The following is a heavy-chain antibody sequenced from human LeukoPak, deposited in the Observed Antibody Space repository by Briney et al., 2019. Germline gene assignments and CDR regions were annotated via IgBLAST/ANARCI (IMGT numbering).Heavy chain of an antibody. D-gene: IGHD1-26*01. CDR3: AKGLGGIYYDY. CDR1: GFTFSSYA. CDR2: ISGSGGDT. Sequence: PGGSLGLSCAASGFTFSSYAMSWVRQAPGEGLEWVSGISGSGGDTYYADSVKGRFTISRDNSKNTLYLQMNSLRADGTALYYCAKGLGGIYYDYWGQGALVTVSS. J-gene: IGHJ4*02. V-gene: IGHV3-23*01.